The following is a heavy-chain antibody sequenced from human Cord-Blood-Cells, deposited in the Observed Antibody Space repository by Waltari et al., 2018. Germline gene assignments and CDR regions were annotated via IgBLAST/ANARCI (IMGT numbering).Heavy chain of an antibody. Sequence: QVQLVQSGAEVKKPGASVKVSCKASGYTFTGYYMHWVRQAPGQGLEWMGPINPNRGGTNYAQKFQGRVTMTRDTSISTAYMELSRLRSDDTAVYYCARPLELGTEGDYWGQGTLVTVSS. D-gene: IGHD7-27*01. CDR3: ARPLELGTEGDY. J-gene: IGHJ4*02. V-gene: IGHV1-2*06. CDR2: INPNRGGT. CDR1: GYTFTGYY.